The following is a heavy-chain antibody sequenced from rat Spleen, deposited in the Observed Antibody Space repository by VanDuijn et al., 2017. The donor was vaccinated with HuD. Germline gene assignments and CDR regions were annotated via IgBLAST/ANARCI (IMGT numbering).Heavy chain of an antibody. J-gene: IGHJ2*01. CDR2: IANTGDTT. Sequence: EVQLVESGGGLVQPGRSLKLSCVASGFTFNNYWMTWIRQAPGKGLEWIASIANTGDTTFYRDSVKGRFTISRDNAKSTLSLQMDSLRSEDTATYYCARRHYGYTDYFDYWGQGVMVTVSS. D-gene: IGHD1-9*01. CDR3: ARRHYGYTDYFDY. CDR1: GFTFNNYW. V-gene: IGHV5-31*01.